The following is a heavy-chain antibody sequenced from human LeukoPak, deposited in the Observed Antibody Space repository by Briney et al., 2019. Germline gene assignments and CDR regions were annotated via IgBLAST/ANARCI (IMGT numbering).Heavy chain of an antibody. V-gene: IGHV4-59*08. J-gene: IGHJ4*02. CDR1: AGSISNYY. CDR2: IYYSVAT. Sequence: SETLSLTCTVSAGSISNYYWSWIRHPPGKGLECIGHIYYSVATKYNPSLKSRITISVDTSKNQFSLMLSSVTAADTAVYYCARFGITVVRGGKYYFDYWGQGTLVTVSS. D-gene: IGHD3-10*01. CDR3: ARFGITVVRGGKYYFDY.